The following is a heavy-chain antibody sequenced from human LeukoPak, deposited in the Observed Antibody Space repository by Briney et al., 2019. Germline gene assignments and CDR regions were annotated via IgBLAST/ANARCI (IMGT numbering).Heavy chain of an antibody. D-gene: IGHD2-2*01. CDR1: GYTFTSYD. J-gene: IGHJ5*02. V-gene: IGHV1-8*01. CDR2: MNPNSGNT. CDR3: AKDRPYCSSTSCYLGLDNWFDP. Sequence: EASVKVSCKASGYTFTSYDINWLRQATGQGLEWMGWMNPNSGNTGYAQKFQGRVTMTRNTSISTAYMELSSLRSEDTAVYYCAKDRPYCSSTSCYLGLDNWFDPWGQGTLVTVSS.